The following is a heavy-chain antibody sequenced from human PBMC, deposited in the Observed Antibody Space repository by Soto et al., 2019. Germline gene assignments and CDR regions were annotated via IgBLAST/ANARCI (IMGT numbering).Heavy chain of an antibody. CDR1: GGSISSYY. CDR2: IYYSGST. CDR3: ARRDGSCFDY. J-gene: IGHJ4*02. Sequence: QVQLQESGPGLVKPSETLSLTCTVSGGSISSYYWSWIRQPPGKGLEWIGYIYYSGSTNYNPSLKSLVTISVDTSKNQFSLKLSSVTAADTAVYYCARRDGSCFDYWGQGTLVTVSS. V-gene: IGHV4-59*08.